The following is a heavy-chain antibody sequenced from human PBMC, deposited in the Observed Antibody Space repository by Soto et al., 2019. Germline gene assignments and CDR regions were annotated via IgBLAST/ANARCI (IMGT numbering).Heavy chain of an antibody. D-gene: IGHD3-9*01. J-gene: IGHJ4*02. CDR2: IIPILGLA. V-gene: IGHV1-69*02. CDR1: GGTFSSYT. CDR3: ARAPVILTGYIGNVYFDY. Sequence: SVKVSCKASGGTFSSYTISWVRQAPGQGLEWMGRIIPILGLANYAQKFQGRVTITADKSTSTAYMELSSLRSEDTAVYYCARAPVILTGYIGNVYFDYWGQGTLVTVSS.